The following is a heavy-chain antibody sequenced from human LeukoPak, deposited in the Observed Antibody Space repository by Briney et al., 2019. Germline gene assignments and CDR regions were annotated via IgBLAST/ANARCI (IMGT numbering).Heavy chain of an antibody. CDR2: IYHSGST. J-gene: IGHJ5*02. CDR3: ARDIGIAVAGTLYNWFDP. V-gene: IGHV4-4*02. D-gene: IGHD6-19*01. CDR1: GGSISSSNW. Sequence: SGTLSLTCAVSGGSISSSNWWSWVRQPPGKGLEWIGEIYHSGSTYYNPSLKSRVTISVDTSKNQFSLKLSSVTAADTAVYYCARDIGIAVAGTLYNWFDPWGQGTLVTVSS.